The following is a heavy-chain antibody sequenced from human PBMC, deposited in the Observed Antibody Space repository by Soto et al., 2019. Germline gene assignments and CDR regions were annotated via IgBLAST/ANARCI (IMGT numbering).Heavy chain of an antibody. J-gene: IGHJ4*02. CDR1: GGSISSSSYY. CDR3: ARQTYYYDSSDY. Sequence: SETLSLTCTVSGGSISSSSYYWGWIRQPPGKGLEWIGSIYYSGSTYYNPSLKSRVTISVDTSKNQFSLKLSSVTAADTAVYYCARQTYYYDSSDYWGQGTLVTVSS. D-gene: IGHD3-22*01. V-gene: IGHV4-39*01. CDR2: IYYSGST.